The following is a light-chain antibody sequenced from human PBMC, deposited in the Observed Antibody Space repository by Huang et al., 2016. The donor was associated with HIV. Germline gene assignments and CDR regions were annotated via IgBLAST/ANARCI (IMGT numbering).Light chain of an antibody. CDR2: GAS. CDR1: QSVSSN. J-gene: IGKJ2*01. CDR3: QQYNNWYT. Sequence: EIVMTQSPATLSVSPGERATLSCRASQSVSSNLAWYQQKPGQAPRLLIYGASTRDIGIPARFSGSGSGTEFTLTISSLQSEDFAVYYCQQYNNWYTFGQGTKLEIK. V-gene: IGKV3-15*01.